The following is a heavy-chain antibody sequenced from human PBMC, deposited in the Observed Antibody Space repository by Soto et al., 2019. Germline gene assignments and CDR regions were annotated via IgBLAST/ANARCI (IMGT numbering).Heavy chain of an antibody. Sequence: SETLSLTCAVYGGSFSGYYWSWIRQPPGKGLEWIGEINHSGSTNYNPSLKSRVTISVDTSKNQFSLKLSSVTAADTAVYYCARGVAAAPPIGYWGQGTLVTVSS. D-gene: IGHD6-13*01. CDR3: ARGVAAAPPIGY. V-gene: IGHV4-34*01. CDR2: INHSGST. J-gene: IGHJ4*02. CDR1: GGSFSGYY.